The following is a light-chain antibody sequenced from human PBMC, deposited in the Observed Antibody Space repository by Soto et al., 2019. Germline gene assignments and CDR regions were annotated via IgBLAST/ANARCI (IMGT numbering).Light chain of an antibody. CDR3: KQYNSYPWS. J-gene: IGKJ1*01. CDR1: QSISSW. Sequence: DIQMTQSPSTLSASVGDRVTITCRASQSISSWLAWYQQKPGKAPKLLIYDASSLESGVPSRFSGSGSGTEFTLTISSLKTDDFATYYCKQYNSYPWSFGQGTKVQIK. CDR2: DAS. V-gene: IGKV1-5*01.